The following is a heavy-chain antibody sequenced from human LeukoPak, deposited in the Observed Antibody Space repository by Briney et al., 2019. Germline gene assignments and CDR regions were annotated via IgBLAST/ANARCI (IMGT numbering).Heavy chain of an antibody. CDR3: ARGKYYYDSTGYYPGGDY. V-gene: IGHV3-48*04. J-gene: IGHJ4*02. CDR2: ISTDISTT. D-gene: IGHD3-22*01. Sequence: GGSLRLSCAASGFTFSSYSMNWVRQAPGKGLEWVSYISTDISTTYYADSVKGRFTISRDNAKNSLYLQMNSLRAEDTAVYYCARGKYYYDSTGYYPGGDYWGQGTLVTVSS. CDR1: GFTFSSYS.